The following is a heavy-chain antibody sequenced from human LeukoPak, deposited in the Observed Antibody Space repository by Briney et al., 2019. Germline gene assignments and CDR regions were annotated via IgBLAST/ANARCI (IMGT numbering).Heavy chain of an antibody. CDR3: AKGVTTVRIYYHGMDV. J-gene: IGHJ6*04. V-gene: IGHV3-23*01. D-gene: IGHD4-17*01. CDR1: GFTFSSCA. Sequence: GGSLRLSCAASGFTFSSCAMSWVRQAPGKGLEWVSLISGSGDSRYYADSVKGRFTISRDNAKNTLWLQMNSLRAKDTAVYYCAKGVTTVRIYYHGMDVWGEGTKVTVSS. CDR2: ISGSGDSR.